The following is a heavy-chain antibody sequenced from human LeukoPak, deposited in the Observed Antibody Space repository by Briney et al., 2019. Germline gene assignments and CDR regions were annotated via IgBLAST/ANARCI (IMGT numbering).Heavy chain of an antibody. J-gene: IGHJ4*02. V-gene: IGHV4-34*01. CDR3: ARGLLWFGELGFFYFDY. D-gene: IGHD3-10*01. CDR1: GGSISGYY. Sequence: SETLSLTCTVSGGSISGYYWSWIRQPPGKGLEWIGEINHSGSTNYNPSLKSRVTISVDTSKNQFSLKLSSVTAADTAVYYCARGLLWFGELGFFYFDYWGQGTLVTVSS. CDR2: INHSGST.